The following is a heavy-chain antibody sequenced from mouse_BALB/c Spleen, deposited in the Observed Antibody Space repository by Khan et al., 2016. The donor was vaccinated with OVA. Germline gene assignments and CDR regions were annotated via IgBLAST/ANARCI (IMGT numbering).Heavy chain of an antibody. Sequence: PLQQPGPGLVQPSQSLSITCTVSGFSLTSYGVPWVRQSPGKGLEWLGVIWSGGSTDYNSAFISRLTISKDNSKSQVFFKMNSLQANDTAIYYCARTYFSYGNYGDYYTMDYWGQGTSVTVSS. CDR3: ARTYFSYGNYGDYYTMDY. CDR2: IWSGGST. V-gene: IGHV2-2*02. D-gene: IGHD2-1*01. J-gene: IGHJ4*01. CDR1: GFSLTSYG.